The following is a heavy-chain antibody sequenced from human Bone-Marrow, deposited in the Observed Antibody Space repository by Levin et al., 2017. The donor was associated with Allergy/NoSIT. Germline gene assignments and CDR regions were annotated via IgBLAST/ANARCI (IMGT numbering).Heavy chain of an antibody. V-gene: IGHV3-7*04. CDR3: ARNWRSAFDI. CDR1: GFTFSSYW. J-gene: IGHJ3*02. CDR2: IKQDGTEK. D-gene: IGHD2-8*02. Sequence: GESLKISCAASGFTFSSYWMSWVRQAPGKGLEWVANIKQDGTEKFYVDSVKGRFTISKDNAKNSVDLRMISLRLEDSAVYYCARNWRSAFDIWGQGTMVTVSS.